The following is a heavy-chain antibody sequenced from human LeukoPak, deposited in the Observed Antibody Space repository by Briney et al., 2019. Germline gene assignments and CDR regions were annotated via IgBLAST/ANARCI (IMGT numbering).Heavy chain of an antibody. V-gene: IGHV4-59*01. CDR3: VRAGYSYGTGYYFDY. J-gene: IGHJ4*02. CDR1: GGSISSYY. D-gene: IGHD5-18*01. CDR2: IYYTGAT. Sequence: SETLSLTCTVSGGSISSYYWSWIRLPPGKGLEWIGYIYYTGATYYNPSLESRVTISLDTSKNQFSLKLSSVTAADAAVYYCVRAGYSYGTGYYFDYWGQGALVTVSS.